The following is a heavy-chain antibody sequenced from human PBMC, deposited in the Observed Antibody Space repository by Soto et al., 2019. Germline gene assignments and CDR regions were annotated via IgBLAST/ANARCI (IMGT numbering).Heavy chain of an antibody. D-gene: IGHD2-2*01. V-gene: IGHV1-18*01. CDR1: GYSFTMHD. J-gene: IGHJ4*02. CDR3: GRGNTPVDH. Sequence: ASVKVSFKPSGYSFTMHDIRWVRPAPGQGLECMGRISAYNGNTNYAHKFLGRVTMTTDTSTSTGYMKLRSLTSDDTAVYYCGRGNTPVDHWGQGTLVPVSS. CDR2: ISAYNGNT.